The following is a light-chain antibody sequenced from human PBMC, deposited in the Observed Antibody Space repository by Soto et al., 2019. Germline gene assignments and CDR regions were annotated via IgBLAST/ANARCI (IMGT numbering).Light chain of an antibody. Sequence: QAVVTQPPSASGTPGQRVTISCSGSSSNIGSNTVNWYQQLPGTAPKLLIYNNNQRPSGVPDRFSGSKSGTSASLAISGLQSEDEAEYYCATWEDSLLFGGGTKVTVL. CDR2: NNN. CDR1: SSNIGSNT. V-gene: IGLV1-44*01. CDR3: ATWEDSLL. J-gene: IGLJ3*02.